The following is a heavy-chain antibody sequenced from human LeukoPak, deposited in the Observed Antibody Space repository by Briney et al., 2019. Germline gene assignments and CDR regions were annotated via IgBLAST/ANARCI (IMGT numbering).Heavy chain of an antibody. J-gene: IGHJ4*02. Sequence: GASVKVSCKASGYTFTGYYMHWVRQAPGQGLEWMGWINPNSGGTNYAQKFQGRVTMTRDTSISTAYMELSRLRSDDTAVYYCARDRSSGWEYVYYFDYWGQGTLVTVSS. CDR3: ARDRSSGWEYVYYFDY. V-gene: IGHV1-2*02. D-gene: IGHD6-19*01. CDR2: INPNSGGT. CDR1: GYTFTGYY.